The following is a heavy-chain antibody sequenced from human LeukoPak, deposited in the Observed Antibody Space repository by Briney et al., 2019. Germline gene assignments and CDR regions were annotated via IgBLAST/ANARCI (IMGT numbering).Heavy chain of an antibody. D-gene: IGHD3-22*01. J-gene: IGHJ5*02. V-gene: IGHV4-38-2*02. CDR1: GYSISSGYF. CDR2: IHHDGIT. CDR3: ARVHYYDASDYSTPNWFDP. Sequence: SETLSLTCSISGYSISSGYFWGWIRQPPGKGLEWIGNIHHDGITYYNPSLKSRVTISLDPSKNQFSLKLTSVAAADTALYHCARVHYYDASDYSTPNWFDPWGQGTLVTVSS.